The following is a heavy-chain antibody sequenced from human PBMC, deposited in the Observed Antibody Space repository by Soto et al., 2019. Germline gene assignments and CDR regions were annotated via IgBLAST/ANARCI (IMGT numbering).Heavy chain of an antibody. CDR2: ISTGSSYL. Sequence: GRSQRLPCATSGCTFIGFSMSWVRQDPRKDPVWISSISTGSSYLYYADSVKGRFTISRDNAESSLYLQMDSLRAEDTAVYYCARDSRIVGTPAMWFVGFDPWGQGTLVTVSS. CDR3: ARDSRIVGTPAMWFVGFDP. D-gene: IGHD2-2*01. CDR1: GCTFIGFS. J-gene: IGHJ5*02. V-gene: IGHV3-21*01.